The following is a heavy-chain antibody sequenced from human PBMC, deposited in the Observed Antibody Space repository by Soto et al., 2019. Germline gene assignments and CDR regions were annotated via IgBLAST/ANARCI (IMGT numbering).Heavy chain of an antibody. J-gene: IGHJ4*02. CDR2: ISNNGGKT. CDR1: GFTFSSYA. Sequence: GGSLRLSCAASGFTFSSYAMHWVRQAPGKGLEYVSAISNNGGKTYYANSVKGRFTISRDNSKNTLYLQMGSLRAEDMAVYYCARVPKVNYFDYWGQGTLVTVSS. D-gene: IGHD2-21*01. V-gene: IGHV3-64*01. CDR3: ARVPKVNYFDY.